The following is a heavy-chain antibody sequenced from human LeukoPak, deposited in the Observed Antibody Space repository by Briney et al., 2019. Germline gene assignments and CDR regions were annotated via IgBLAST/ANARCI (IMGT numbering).Heavy chain of an antibody. D-gene: IGHD3-10*01. J-gene: IGHJ4*02. CDR2: ISWNSGSI. V-gene: IGHV3-9*01. Sequence: PGGSLRLSCAASGFTFDDYAMHWVRQAPGKGLEWVSGISWNSGSIGYADSVKGRFTISRDNAKNSLYLQMNSLRAEDTALYYCAKDNDGFGELSTFDYWGQGTLVTVSS. CDR1: GFTFDDYA. CDR3: AKDNDGFGELSTFDY.